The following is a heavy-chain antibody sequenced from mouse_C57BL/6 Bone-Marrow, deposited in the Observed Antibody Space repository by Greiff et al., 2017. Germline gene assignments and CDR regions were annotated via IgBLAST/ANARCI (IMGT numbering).Heavy chain of an antibody. CDR3: ARGPIYYYGSTLFDY. Sequence: ESGPELVKPGASVKISCKASGYAFSSSWMNWVKQRPGKGLEWIGRIYPGDGDTNYNGKFKGKATLTADKSSSTAYMQLSSLTSEDSAVYFCARGPIYYYGSTLFDYWGQGTTLTVSS. J-gene: IGHJ2*01. CDR1: GYAFSSSW. D-gene: IGHD1-1*01. CDR2: IYPGDGDT. V-gene: IGHV1-82*01.